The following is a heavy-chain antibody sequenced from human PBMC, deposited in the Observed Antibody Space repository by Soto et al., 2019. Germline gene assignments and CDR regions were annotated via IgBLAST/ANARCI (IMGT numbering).Heavy chain of an antibody. V-gene: IGHV3-74*01. J-gene: IGHJ4*02. Sequence: GGSLRLSCTASGFTFSSYWMHWVRQAPGKGLVWVSRINSDGSSTSYADSVKGRFTISRDNAKNTLYLQMNSLRAEDTAVYYCARSYCGGDCYEPADYWGQGTLVTVSS. CDR2: INSDGSST. D-gene: IGHD2-21*01. CDR3: ARSYCGGDCYEPADY. CDR1: GFTFSSYW.